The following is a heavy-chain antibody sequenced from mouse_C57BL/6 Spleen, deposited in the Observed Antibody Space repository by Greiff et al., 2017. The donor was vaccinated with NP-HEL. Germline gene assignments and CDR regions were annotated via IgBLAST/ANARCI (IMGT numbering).Heavy chain of an antibody. J-gene: IGHJ2*01. D-gene: IGHD2-2*01. Sequence: VQLQQPGTELVKPGASVKLSCKASGYTFTSYWMHWVKQRPGQGLEWIGNINPSNGGTNYNEKFKSKATLTVDKSSSTAYMQLSSLTSEDSAVYYCASSTMVTTGYFDYWGQGTTLTVSS. CDR1: GYTFTSYW. CDR2: INPSNGGT. V-gene: IGHV1-53*01. CDR3: ASSTMVTTGYFDY.